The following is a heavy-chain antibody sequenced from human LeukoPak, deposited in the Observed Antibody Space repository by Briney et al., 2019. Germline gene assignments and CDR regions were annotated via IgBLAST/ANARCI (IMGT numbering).Heavy chain of an antibody. CDR3: VRETTASGNFFDS. Sequence: GGSLRLSCAASGFTFSNHWMHWVRQTPGKGLVWVSRIRSDGGTIDYADSVRGRFTISRDNAKNTLSLQMNSLRAEDTAVYYCVRETTASGNFFDSWGQGTLVTVSS. V-gene: IGHV3-74*01. CDR1: GFTFSNHW. J-gene: IGHJ4*02. CDR2: IRSDGGTI. D-gene: IGHD4-17*01.